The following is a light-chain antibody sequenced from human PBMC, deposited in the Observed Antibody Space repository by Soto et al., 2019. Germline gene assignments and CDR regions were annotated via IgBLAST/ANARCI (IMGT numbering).Light chain of an antibody. CDR3: QVWDSSSEWV. CDR1: NIGSKN. V-gene: IGLV3-21*02. J-gene: IGLJ3*02. Sequence: SYELTQPPSVSVAPGQTARITCGGNNIGSKNVHWYQQKPGQAPVVVVYDDNDRPSGIPERFSGSNSGNTATLTINRVEAGDEADYYCQVWDSSSEWVFGGGTKVTVL. CDR2: DDN.